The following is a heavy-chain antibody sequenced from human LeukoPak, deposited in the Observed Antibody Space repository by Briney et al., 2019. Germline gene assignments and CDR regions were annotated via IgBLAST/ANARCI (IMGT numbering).Heavy chain of an antibody. CDR3: ARIGAPYCSSTSCYHRDYYYYYMDV. V-gene: IGHV3-48*01. CDR2: ISSSSSTI. Sequence: GGSLRLSCAASGFTFSSYSMNWVRQAPGKGLEWVSYISSSSSTIYYADSVKGRFTISRDNAKNSLYLKMNSLRAEDTAVYYCARIGAPYCSSTSCYHRDYYYYYMDVWGKGTTVTVSS. D-gene: IGHD2-2*01. J-gene: IGHJ6*03. CDR1: GFTFSSYS.